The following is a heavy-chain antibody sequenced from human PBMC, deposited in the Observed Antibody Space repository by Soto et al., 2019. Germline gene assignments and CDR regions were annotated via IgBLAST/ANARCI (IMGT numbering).Heavy chain of an antibody. Sequence: SETLCLTGAVYDGSCSGYYGSWIRQPPGKWLEWIGEIIHSGSTKYNPYLRSRVTISVETSKNQFSLRLSSVTAADTAVCYCARGFGTLVRGIIREDSGMDVWGQGTTVTVSS. D-gene: IGHD3-10*01. CDR3: ARGFGTLVRGIIREDSGMDV. CDR1: DGSCSGYY. CDR2: IIHSGST. V-gene: IGHV4-34*01. J-gene: IGHJ6*02.